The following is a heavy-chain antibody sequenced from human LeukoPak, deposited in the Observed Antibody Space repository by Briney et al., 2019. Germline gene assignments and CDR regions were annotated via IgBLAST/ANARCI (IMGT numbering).Heavy chain of an antibody. Sequence: GGSLRLSCAASGFTFSGYIMNWVRQAPGKGLEWVSFISSSSNTIHYADSVKGRFIVSRDNAKNSLYLQMNSLRAEDTAVYYCARDQWLDYWGQGTLVTVSS. D-gene: IGHD6-19*01. V-gene: IGHV3-48*01. CDR2: ISSSSNTI. J-gene: IGHJ4*02. CDR3: ARDQWLDY. CDR1: GFTFSGYI.